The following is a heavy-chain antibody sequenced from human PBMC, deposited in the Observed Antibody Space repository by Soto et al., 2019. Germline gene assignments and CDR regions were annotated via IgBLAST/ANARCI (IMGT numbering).Heavy chain of an antibody. CDR1: GGSISSSSYY. Sequence: SETLSLTCTVSGGSISSSSYYWGWIRQPPGKELEWIGYIYYSGSTNYNPSLKSRVTISVDTSTNKFSLRLISVTAADTAVYYCAREGNLGRWLQPLDYWGQGTLVTVSS. J-gene: IGHJ4*02. V-gene: IGHV4-61*01. CDR3: AREGNLGRWLQPLDY. D-gene: IGHD5-12*01. CDR2: IYYSGST.